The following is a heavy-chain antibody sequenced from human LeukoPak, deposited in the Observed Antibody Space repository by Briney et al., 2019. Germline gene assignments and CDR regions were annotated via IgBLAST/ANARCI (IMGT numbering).Heavy chain of an antibody. Sequence: SETLSLTCTVSGYSISSGYYWAWIRQPPGKGLEWIGSIYYSGSTYYNPSLKSRVTISVDTSKNQFSLKLSSVTAADTAVYYCARGKEVVGATFDCWGQGTLVTVSS. J-gene: IGHJ4*02. CDR1: GYSISSGYY. V-gene: IGHV4-38-2*02. CDR3: ARGKEVVGATFDC. CDR2: IYYSGST. D-gene: IGHD1-26*01.